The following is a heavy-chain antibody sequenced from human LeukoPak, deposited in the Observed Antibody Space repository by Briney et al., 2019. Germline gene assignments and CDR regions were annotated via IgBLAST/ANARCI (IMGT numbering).Heavy chain of an antibody. Sequence: GGSLRLSSAASGFTFSSYWMHWVRQAPGKGLVWVSRINSDGSSITYADSVKGRFTISRGNAKNTLYLQMNSLRVEDTAVYYCAREGRVSGYDFDCWGQGTLVTVSS. CDR2: INSDGSSI. D-gene: IGHD5-12*01. CDR3: AREGRVSGYDFDC. J-gene: IGHJ4*02. CDR1: GFTFSSYW. V-gene: IGHV3-74*03.